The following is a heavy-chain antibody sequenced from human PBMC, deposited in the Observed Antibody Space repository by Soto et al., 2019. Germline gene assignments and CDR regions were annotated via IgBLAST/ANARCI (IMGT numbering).Heavy chain of an antibody. Sequence: EVQLVESGGGLVQPGGSLRLSCAASGFTFTSYEMNWVRQAPGKGLEWVSYISSSGSTIYYADSVKGRFTNSRDNAKNSLYLQVNSLRPEDTAVYYCARDLRGYSGDEYYYQDGMDVWGQGTTVTGS. J-gene: IGHJ6*02. CDR2: ISSSGSTI. V-gene: IGHV3-48*03. CDR1: GFTFTSYE. CDR3: ARDLRGYSGDEYYYQDGMDV. D-gene: IGHD5-12*01.